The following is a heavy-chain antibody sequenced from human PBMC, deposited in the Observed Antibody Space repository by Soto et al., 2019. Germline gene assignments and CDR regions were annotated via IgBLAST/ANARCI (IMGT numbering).Heavy chain of an antibody. CDR2: IIPFLGSA. V-gene: IGHV1-69*01. J-gene: IGHJ4*02. CDR1: GGTFKSYA. CDR3: AGTQFDTSGYYPSGLEL. Sequence: QVPLEQSGAEVEKPGSSVKVSCKPSGGTFKSYALNWVRQAPGQGLEWMGGIIPFLGSADYAQKFQDRVTITADESTSTAYVELSSLRSEDSAVYYCAGTQFDTSGYYPSGLELWGQGTLVTVAS. D-gene: IGHD3-22*01.